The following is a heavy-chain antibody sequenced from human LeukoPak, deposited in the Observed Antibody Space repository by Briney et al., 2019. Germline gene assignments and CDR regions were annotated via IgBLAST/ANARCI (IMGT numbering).Heavy chain of an antibody. D-gene: IGHD2-15*01. CDR1: GGSISSGGYY. V-gene: IGHV4-31*03. J-gene: IGHJ5*02. Sequence: SETLSLTCTVSGGSISSGGYYWSWIRLHPGKGLEWIGYIYYSGSTYYNPSLKSRVTISVDTSKNQFSLKLSSVTAADTAVYYCAAGYCSSGSCYSAGDWFDPWGQGTLVTVSS. CDR2: IYYSGST. CDR3: AAGYCSSGSCYSAGDWFDP.